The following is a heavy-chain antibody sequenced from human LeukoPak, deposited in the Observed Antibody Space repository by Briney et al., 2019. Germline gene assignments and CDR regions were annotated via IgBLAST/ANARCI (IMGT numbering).Heavy chain of an antibody. V-gene: IGHV3-30*03. D-gene: IGHD6-13*01. CDR3: ARLSSSWSPTSSY. CDR1: GFTFSSYG. CDR2: ISYDGSNK. Sequence: TGGSLRLSCAASGFTFSSYGMHWVRQAPGKGLEWVAVISYDGSNKYYADSVKGRFTISRDNSKNTLYLQMNSLRAEDTAVYYCARLSSSWSPTSSYWGQGTLVTVSS. J-gene: IGHJ4*02.